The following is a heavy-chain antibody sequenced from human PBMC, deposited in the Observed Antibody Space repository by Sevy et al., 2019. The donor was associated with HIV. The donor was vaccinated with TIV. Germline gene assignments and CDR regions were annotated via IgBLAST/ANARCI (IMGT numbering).Heavy chain of an antibody. D-gene: IGHD1-26*01. J-gene: IGHJ4*02. CDR2: ISHDEIVR. CDR1: GFTLSNYA. CDR3: ARDLPHLLPWELSRGSDF. V-gene: IGHV3-30*04. Sequence: GGSLRLSCPPPGFTLSNYAVHWVRQAPGKGLEWVALISHDEIVREYEGSVKGGLTISRDNSKNTVYLQINSLRADDTAVYYCARDLPHLLPWELSRGSDFWGQGTLVTVSS.